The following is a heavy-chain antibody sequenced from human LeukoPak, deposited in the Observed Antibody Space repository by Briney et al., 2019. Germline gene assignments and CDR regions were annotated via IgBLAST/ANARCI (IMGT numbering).Heavy chain of an antibody. CDR1: GFTFSNYS. D-gene: IGHD3-22*01. CDR2: ISSSSSYI. V-gene: IGHV3-21*01. CDR3: ARVPTNYYDSSGYYFGY. Sequence: GGALILSCAASGFTFSNYSMNLVRQAPGKGLEWVSTISSSSSYIYDADSVKARLTIHRDNTKNSLYLQMSTLGAEDTAVYYCARVPTNYYDSSGYYFGYWGQGTLVTVSS. J-gene: IGHJ4*02.